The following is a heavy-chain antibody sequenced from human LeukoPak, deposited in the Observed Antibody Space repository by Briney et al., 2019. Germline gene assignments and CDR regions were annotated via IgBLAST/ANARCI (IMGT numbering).Heavy chain of an antibody. CDR2: IYPGDSDT. Sequence: GESLKISCKISGYILTNNWIRWVRQMPGKALEWMGIIYPGDSDTRYSPSFQGQVTISADKSISTAYLQWSSLKASDTAMYYCARDYGDSFDYWGQGTLVTVSS. D-gene: IGHD4-17*01. V-gene: IGHV5-51*01. CDR1: GYILTNNW. J-gene: IGHJ4*02. CDR3: ARDYGDSFDY.